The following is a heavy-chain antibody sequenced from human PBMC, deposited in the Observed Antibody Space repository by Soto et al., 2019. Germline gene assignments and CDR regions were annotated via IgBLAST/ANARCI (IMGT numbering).Heavy chain of an antibody. J-gene: IGHJ4*02. CDR3: ARVRGSYQSDC. CDR1: GFTFSSYS. D-gene: IGHD1-26*01. CDR2: ISTSDITI. Sequence: HPGGSLRLSCAASGFTFSSYSMNWVRQAPGKGLEWVSYISTSDITIYYADSVKGRFTISRDNAKNSLYLQMNSLRDDDTAVYYCARVRGSYQSDCWGQGTLVTVSS. V-gene: IGHV3-48*02.